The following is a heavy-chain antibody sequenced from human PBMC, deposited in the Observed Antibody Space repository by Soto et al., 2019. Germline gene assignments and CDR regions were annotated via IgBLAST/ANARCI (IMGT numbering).Heavy chain of an antibody. CDR2: IYPGDSDT. Sequence: GESLKISCKGSGYSFTSYWIGWVRQMPGKGLEWMGIIYPGDSDTRYSPSFQGQVTISADKSITTAYLQWSSLKASDTAMYYCARQTYCSSTSCYTVDSWGQGTLVTVSS. CDR3: ARQTYCSSTSCYTVDS. CDR1: GYSFTSYW. J-gene: IGHJ4*02. V-gene: IGHV5-51*01. D-gene: IGHD2-2*02.